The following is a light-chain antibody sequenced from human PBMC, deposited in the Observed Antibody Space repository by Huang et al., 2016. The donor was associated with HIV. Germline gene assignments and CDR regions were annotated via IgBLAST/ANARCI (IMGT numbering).Light chain of an antibody. CDR2: DAS. V-gene: IGKV3-11*01. J-gene: IGKJ1*01. CDR3: QQRSNWPPRWT. Sequence: EIVLTQSPATLSLSPGERATLSCRASQSVSSYLAWYQQKPGQAPRLLIYDASNRATGIPARFSGSGSGTDFTPTISSLEPEDFAVYYCQQRSNWPPRWTFGQGTKVEIK. CDR1: QSVSSY.